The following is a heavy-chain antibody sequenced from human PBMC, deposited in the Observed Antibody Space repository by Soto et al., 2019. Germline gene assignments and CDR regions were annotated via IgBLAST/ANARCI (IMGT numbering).Heavy chain of an antibody. Sequence: GGSLRLSCAASGFTLSTYGMHWVRQASGKGLEWVALLWSDGTNKYYADSVKGRFTISRYNSKKTLYLQMNSLRAEDTAVYYCVRVFDTDSYELWGQGNMVTVSS. CDR3: VRVFDTDSYEL. J-gene: IGHJ4*02. CDR2: LWSDGTNK. CDR1: GFTLSTYG. D-gene: IGHD3-9*01. V-gene: IGHV3-33*01.